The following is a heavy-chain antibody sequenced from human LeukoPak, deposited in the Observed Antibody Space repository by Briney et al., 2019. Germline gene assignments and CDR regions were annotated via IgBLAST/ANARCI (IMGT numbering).Heavy chain of an antibody. Sequence: GGSLRLSCAASGFTFSSYATSWVRQAPGKGLEWVSAISGSGGSTYYADSVKGRFTISRDNSKNTLYLQMNSLRAEDTAVYYCAKVGLRCPTGDYWGQGTLVTVSS. CDR2: ISGSGGST. CDR3: AKVGLRCPTGDY. J-gene: IGHJ4*02. CDR1: GFTFSSYA. V-gene: IGHV3-23*01. D-gene: IGHD4-17*01.